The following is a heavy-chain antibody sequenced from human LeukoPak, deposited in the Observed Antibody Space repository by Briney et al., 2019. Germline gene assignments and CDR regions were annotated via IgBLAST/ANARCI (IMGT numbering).Heavy chain of an antibody. CDR2: ISAYNGNT. J-gene: IGHJ4*02. CDR3: ARVFIESPYYYAQVPDY. CDR1: GYTFTSYG. Sequence: GASVKVSCKASGYTFTSYGISWVRQAPGQGLEWMGWISAYNGNTNYAQKLQGRVTMTTDTSTSIAYMELRSLRSDDTAVYYCARVFIESPYYYAQVPDYWGQGTLVTVSS. D-gene: IGHD3-10*01. V-gene: IGHV1-18*01.